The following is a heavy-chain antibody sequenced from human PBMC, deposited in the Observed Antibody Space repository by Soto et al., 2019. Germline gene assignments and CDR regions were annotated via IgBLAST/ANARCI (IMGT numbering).Heavy chain of an antibody. D-gene: IGHD3-10*01. CDR2: INSDGSSI. V-gene: IGHV3-74*01. Sequence: PGGSLRLSCAVSGFTFSSYWMHWVRQAPGKGLVWVSRINSDGSSISYADSVKGRFTISRDNAENTLYLQMNSLRAEDTAVYYCTTRWNSYYGYFDYWGQGTLVTVSS. CDR1: GFTFSSYW. CDR3: TTRWNSYYGYFDY. J-gene: IGHJ4*02.